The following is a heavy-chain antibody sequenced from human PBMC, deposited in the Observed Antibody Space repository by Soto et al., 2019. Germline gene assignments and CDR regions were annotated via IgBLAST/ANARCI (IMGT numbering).Heavy chain of an antibody. V-gene: IGHV4-34*01. D-gene: IGHD3-3*01. CDR1: GGSFSGYY. CDR3: ARGLLRFWDWSHRQNWFDP. J-gene: IGHJ5*02. Sequence: PSETLSLTCAVYGGSFSGYYWSWIRQPPGKGLEWIGEINHSGSTNYNPSLKSRVTISVDTSKNQFSLKLSSVTAADTALYYCARGLLRFWDWSHRQNWFDPWDQGTLVT. CDR2: INHSGST.